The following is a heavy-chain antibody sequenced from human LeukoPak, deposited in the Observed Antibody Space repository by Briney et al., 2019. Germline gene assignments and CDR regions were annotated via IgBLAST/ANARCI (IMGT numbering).Heavy chain of an antibody. V-gene: IGHV4-38-2*02. CDR3: ARDRLSLGAFDI. D-gene: IGHD7-27*01. CDR1: GYSIGSGYY. CDR2: MYHSGNT. J-gene: IGHJ3*02. Sequence: KASETLSLTCAVSGYSIGSGYYWGWIRQPPGKGLEWIGSMYHSGNTFYNPSLKSRVTISVDTSKNHFSLNLASVTAADTAVYYCARDRLSLGAFDIWGQGTMVTVSS.